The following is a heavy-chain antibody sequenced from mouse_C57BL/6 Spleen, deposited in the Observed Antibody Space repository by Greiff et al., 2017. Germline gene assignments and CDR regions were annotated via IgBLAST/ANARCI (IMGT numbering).Heavy chain of an antibody. Sequence: VQLQQSGPELVKPGASVKISCKASGYSFTSYYIHWVKQRPGQGLEWIGWIYPGSGNTKYNEKFKGKATLTADTSSSTAYMQLSSLTSEDSAVYYCAREGLYYYGSRGWYFDVWGTGTTVTVSS. CDR3: AREGLYYYGSRGWYFDV. J-gene: IGHJ1*03. CDR2: IYPGSGNT. V-gene: IGHV1-66*01. D-gene: IGHD1-1*01. CDR1: GYSFTSYY.